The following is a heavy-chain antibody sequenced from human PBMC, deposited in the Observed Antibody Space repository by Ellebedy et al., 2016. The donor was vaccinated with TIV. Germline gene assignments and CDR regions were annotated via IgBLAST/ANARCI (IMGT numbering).Heavy chain of an antibody. V-gene: IGHV3-21*04. D-gene: IGHD6-19*01. CDR2: ISSSGSMR. Sequence: GESLKISCAASGFSFSNYKMNWVRQSPGKGLEWVSSISSSGSMRSYTDSVKGRFTISRDNAKNSLYLQMNSLRAEDTAVYYCAISSGWFEGAFDIWGQGTMVTVSS. J-gene: IGHJ3*02. CDR3: AISSGWFEGAFDI. CDR1: GFSFSNYK.